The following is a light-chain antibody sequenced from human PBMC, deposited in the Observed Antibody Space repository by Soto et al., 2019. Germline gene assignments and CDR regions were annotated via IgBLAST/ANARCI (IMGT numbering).Light chain of an antibody. CDR3: QQRTDWPPLFT. J-gene: IGKJ3*01. V-gene: IGKV3-11*01. Sequence: EIVLSQSPAILSLSPGERATLSYRASQSVSSYLAWYQQKPGQAPRLLIYDASNRATGIPTRFSGSGSGTDFTLTISSLEPEDFAVYYCQQRTDWPPLFTFGPGTKVEIK. CDR1: QSVSSY. CDR2: DAS.